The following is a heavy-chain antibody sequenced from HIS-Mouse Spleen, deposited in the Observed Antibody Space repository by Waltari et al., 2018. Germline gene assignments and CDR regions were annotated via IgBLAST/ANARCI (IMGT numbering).Heavy chain of an antibody. CDR1: GYTFTSYG. J-gene: IGHJ4*02. Sequence: QVQLVQSGAEVKKPGASVKVSCKASGYTFTSYGISWVRQAPGQGLGWMGWIRDYNGTKNYEQKLQGRVTMTTDPSPSTAYMELRSLRSDDTAVYYCARDSVTHFDYWGQGTLVTVSS. CDR3: ARDSVTHFDY. D-gene: IGHD5-18*01. CDR2: IRDYNGTK. V-gene: IGHV1-18*01.